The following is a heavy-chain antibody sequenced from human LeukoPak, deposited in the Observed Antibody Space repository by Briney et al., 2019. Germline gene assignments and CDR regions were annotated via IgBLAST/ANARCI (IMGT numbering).Heavy chain of an antibody. CDR2: IPYDGSNK. D-gene: IGHD3-3*01. Sequence: QAGGSLRLSCAASGFTFSSYAMHWVRQAPGKGLEWVAVIPYDGSNKYYADSVKGRFTISRDNSKNTLYLQMNSLRAEDTAVYYCARGEGSYDFWSYFDYWGQGTLVTVSS. CDR3: ARGEGSYDFWSYFDY. V-gene: IGHV3-30-3*01. J-gene: IGHJ4*02. CDR1: GFTFSSYA.